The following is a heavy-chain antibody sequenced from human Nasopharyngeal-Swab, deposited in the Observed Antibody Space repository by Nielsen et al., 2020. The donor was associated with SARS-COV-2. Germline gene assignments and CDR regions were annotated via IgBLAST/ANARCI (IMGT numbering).Heavy chain of an antibody. V-gene: IGHV1-2*06. CDR3: ARDLDYSNSYSDY. CDR1: GYTFTGYY. CDR2: INPNSGGT. D-gene: IGHD4-11*01. Sequence: ASVKVSCKASGYTFTGYYMHWVRQAPGQGLEWMGRINPNSGGTNYAQKFQGRVTMTRDTSISTAYMELSRLRSDDTAVYYCARDLDYSNSYSDYWGQGTLVTVSS. J-gene: IGHJ4*02.